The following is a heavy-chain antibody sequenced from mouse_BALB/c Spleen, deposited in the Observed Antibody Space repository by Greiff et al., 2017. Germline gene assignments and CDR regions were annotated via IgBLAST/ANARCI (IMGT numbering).Heavy chain of an antibody. Sequence: VQLQQSGPGLVKPSQSLSLTCSVTGYSITSGYYWNWIRQFPGNKLEWMGYISYDGSNNYNPSLKNRISITRDTSKNQFFLKLNSVTTEDTATYYCARDFPYGNYDYWGQGTTLTVSS. CDR2: ISYDGSN. V-gene: IGHV3-6*02. J-gene: IGHJ2*01. D-gene: IGHD2-1*01. CDR1: GYSITSGYY. CDR3: ARDFPYGNYDY.